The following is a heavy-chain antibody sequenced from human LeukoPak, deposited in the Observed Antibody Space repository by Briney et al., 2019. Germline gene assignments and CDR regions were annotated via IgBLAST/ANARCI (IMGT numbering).Heavy chain of an antibody. CDR3: ARVKGIAVAADAFDI. CDR1: GGTFSSYA. Sequence: SVKVSCKASGGTFSSYAISWVRQAPGQGLEWVGGIIPIFGTANYAQKFQGRITITADESTSTAYMELSSLRSEDTAVYYCARVKGIAVAADAFDIWGQGTMVTVSS. D-gene: IGHD6-19*01. CDR2: IIPIFGTA. J-gene: IGHJ3*02. V-gene: IGHV1-69*13.